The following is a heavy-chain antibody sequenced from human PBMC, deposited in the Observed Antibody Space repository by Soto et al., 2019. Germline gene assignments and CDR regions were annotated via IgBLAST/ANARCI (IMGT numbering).Heavy chain of an antibody. CDR2: IYHSGST. D-gene: IGHD3-22*01. Sequence: QLQLQESGSGLVKPSQTLSLTCAVSGGSISSGGYSWSWIRQPPGKGLEWIGYIYHSGSTYYNPSLKSRVTISVDRSKNQFSLKLSSVTAADTAVYYCARQDRGVNTHYDSSGYRFDPWGQGTLVTVSS. J-gene: IGHJ5*02. CDR3: ARQDRGVNTHYDSSGYRFDP. CDR1: GGSISSGGYS. V-gene: IGHV4-30-2*01.